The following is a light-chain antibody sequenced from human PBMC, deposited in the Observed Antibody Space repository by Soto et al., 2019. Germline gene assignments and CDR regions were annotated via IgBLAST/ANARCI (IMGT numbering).Light chain of an antibody. V-gene: IGKV3-20*01. CDR2: GAS. CDR1: QSISNSY. J-gene: IGKJ1*01. Sequence: EIVLTQSPGTLSLSPGERATLSCRASQSISNSYLAWYQQKPGQAPRLLIYGASSRATGIPDRFSGSGSVTDFTLTISRLEPEDFAVYFCQQYGSSPRTFGKGTKVDIX. CDR3: QQYGSSPRT.